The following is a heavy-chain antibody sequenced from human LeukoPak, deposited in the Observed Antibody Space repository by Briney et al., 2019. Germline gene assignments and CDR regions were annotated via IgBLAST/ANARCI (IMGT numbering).Heavy chain of an antibody. Sequence: ASVKVSCKASGGTFSSYAISWVRQAPGQGLEWMGGIIPIFGTANYAQKFQGRVTMTTDTSTSTAYMELRSLRSDDTAVYYCARASHIAVAGLFDYWGQGTLVTVSS. CDR3: ARASHIAVAGLFDY. CDR1: GGTFSSYA. V-gene: IGHV1-69*05. J-gene: IGHJ4*02. D-gene: IGHD6-19*01. CDR2: IIPIFGTA.